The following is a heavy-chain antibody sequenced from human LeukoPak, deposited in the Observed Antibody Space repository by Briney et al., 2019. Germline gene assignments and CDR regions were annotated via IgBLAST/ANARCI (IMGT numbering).Heavy chain of an antibody. J-gene: IGHJ4*02. V-gene: IGHV4-59*01. Sequence: SETLSLTCTVSSGSISSYYWSWIRQTPGKGLEWIGYIFYSGNTNYNPSLQSRVTMSVDTSKNQFSLRLSSVTAADTALYYCARSGSGYLRYYFDYWGQGTLVTVSS. CDR1: SGSISSYY. CDR2: IFYSGNT. D-gene: IGHD5-12*01. CDR3: ARSGSGYLRYYFDY.